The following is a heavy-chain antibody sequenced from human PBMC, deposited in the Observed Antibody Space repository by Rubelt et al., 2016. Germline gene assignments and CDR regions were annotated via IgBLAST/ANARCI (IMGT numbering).Heavy chain of an antibody. Sequence: QVQLVQSGAEVTKPGASVKVSCKASGYTFTSYAMHWVRQAPGQRLEWMGWINAGNGNTKYSQQFQGRVTITRDTSAGTAYMELSSLRSEDTAVYYCASSGFDYDILTGYYNYYGMDVWGQGTTVTVSS. CDR1: GYTFTSYA. CDR2: INAGNGNT. CDR3: ASSGFDYDILTGYYNYYGMDV. V-gene: IGHV1-3*01. D-gene: IGHD3-9*01. J-gene: IGHJ6*02.